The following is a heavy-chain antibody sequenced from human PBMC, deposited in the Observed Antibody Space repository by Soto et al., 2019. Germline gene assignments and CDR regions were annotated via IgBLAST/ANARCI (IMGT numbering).Heavy chain of an antibody. V-gene: IGHV4-59*01. CDR3: ARVGGDDFGDSGGFDY. CDR1: GGSLRDYF. J-gene: IGHJ4*02. D-gene: IGHD4-17*01. CDR2: IYYSGRT. Sequence: KTXXTLSLPCTVSGGSLRDYFWTWIRQPPGKGLELIGYIYYSGRTNYNPSLKSRVSISVETSKNHFSLQLRSVTAADTAVYYCARVGGDDFGDSGGFDYWGQGTLVTVSS.